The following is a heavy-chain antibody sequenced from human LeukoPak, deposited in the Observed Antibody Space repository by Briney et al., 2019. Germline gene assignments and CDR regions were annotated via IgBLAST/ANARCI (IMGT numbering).Heavy chain of an antibody. D-gene: IGHD4-17*01. J-gene: IGHJ5*02. V-gene: IGHV3-23*01. CDR3: TKDPNGDYVGAFNP. CDR2: ITGGHYPT. Sequence: GGSLRLSCAASGFSFSSFAMTWVRQAPGKGLEWVSSITGGHYPTYNTDSVKGRFTISRDNSKNTLYLQMNSLRADDTAVYYCTKDPNGDYVGAFNPWGQGTLVTVSS. CDR1: GFSFSSFA.